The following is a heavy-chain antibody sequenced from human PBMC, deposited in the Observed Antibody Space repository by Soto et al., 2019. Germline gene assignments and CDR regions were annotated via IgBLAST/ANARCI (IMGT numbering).Heavy chain of an antibody. CDR2: INPNSGGT. Sequence: QVQLVQSGAEVKKPGASVKVSCKASGYTFTGYYMHWVRQAPGQGLEWMGWINPNSGGTNYAQKFQGWVTMTRDTSFGTAYMGLGRLRSDETAVYYCARSVAAAGYAFDIWGKGTMVTVSS. J-gene: IGHJ3*02. V-gene: IGHV1-2*04. D-gene: IGHD6-25*01. CDR1: GYTFTGYY. CDR3: ARSVAAAGYAFDI.